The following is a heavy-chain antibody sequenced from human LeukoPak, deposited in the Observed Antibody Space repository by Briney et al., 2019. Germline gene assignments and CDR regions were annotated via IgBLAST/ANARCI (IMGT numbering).Heavy chain of an antibody. CDR2: FDPEDGET. J-gene: IGHJ3*02. V-gene: IGHV1-24*01. D-gene: IGHD1-26*01. CDR1: GYTLTELS. Sequence: ASVKVSCKVSGYTLTELSMHWVRQAPGKGLEWMGGFDPEDGETIYAQKFQGRVTMTEDTSTDTAYMELSSLRSEDTAVYYCATVTIVGATEDAFDIWGQGTMVTASS. CDR3: ATVTIVGATEDAFDI.